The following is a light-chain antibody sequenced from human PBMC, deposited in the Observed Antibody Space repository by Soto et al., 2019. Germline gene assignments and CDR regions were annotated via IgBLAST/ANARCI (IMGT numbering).Light chain of an antibody. Sequence: QSVLTQPPSASGTPGQRVTISCSGSSSNIGSNTVNWYRQFPGTAPKLLIQSNNQRPSGVPARFSGSKSGTSASLAISGLRSEDEADYYCGGWDDSLSGPVFGGGTQLTVL. CDR1: SSNIGSNT. V-gene: IGLV1-44*01. J-gene: IGLJ2*01. CDR3: GGWDDSLSGPV. CDR2: SNN.